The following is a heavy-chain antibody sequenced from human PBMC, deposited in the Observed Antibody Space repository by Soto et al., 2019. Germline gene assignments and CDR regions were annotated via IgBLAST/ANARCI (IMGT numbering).Heavy chain of an antibody. V-gene: IGHV3-30-3*01. D-gene: IGHD6-19*01. CDR3: ARSSVAALYYFDY. CDR2: ISYDGSNK. CDR1: GFTFISYA. Sequence: GGSLRLSCAASGFTFISYAMHWVRQAPGKGLEWVAVISYDGSNKYYADSVKGRFTISRDNSKNTLYLQMNSLRAEDTAVYYCARSSVAALYYFDYWGQGTLVTVSS. J-gene: IGHJ4*02.